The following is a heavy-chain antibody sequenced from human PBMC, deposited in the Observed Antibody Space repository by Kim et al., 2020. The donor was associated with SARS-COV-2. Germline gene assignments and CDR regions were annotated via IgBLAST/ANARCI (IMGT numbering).Heavy chain of an antibody. CDR2: IWYDGSNK. D-gene: IGHD5-18*01. J-gene: IGHJ6*02. V-gene: IGHV3-33*01. CDR3: ARDLNAYGSPIQLWSYYYYYGMDV. Sequence: GGSLRLSCAASGFTFSSYGMHWVRQAPGKGLEWVAVIWYDGSNKYYADSVKGRFTISRDNSKNTLYLQMNSLRAEDTAVYYCARDLNAYGSPIQLWSYYYYYGMDVWGQGTTVTVSS. CDR1: GFTFSSYG.